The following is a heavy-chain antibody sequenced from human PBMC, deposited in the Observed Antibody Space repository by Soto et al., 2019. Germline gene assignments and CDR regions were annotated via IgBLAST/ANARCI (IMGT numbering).Heavy chain of an antibody. J-gene: IGHJ3*02. D-gene: IGHD6-13*01. Sequence: QVQLQESGPGLVKPSGTLSLTCAVSGGSISSSNWWSWVRQPPGKGLEWIGEIYHSGSTNYTPSPKRRDTIQVDKSKNQFSLKMSAVTAADTAVDYCAREGREQHLVRDDAFDIWGHGTMVTVAS. CDR3: AREGREQHLVRDDAFDI. CDR1: GGSISSSNW. V-gene: IGHV4-4*02. CDR2: IYHSGST.